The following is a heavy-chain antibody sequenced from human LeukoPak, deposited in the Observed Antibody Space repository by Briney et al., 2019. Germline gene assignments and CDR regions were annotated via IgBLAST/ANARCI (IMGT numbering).Heavy chain of an antibody. CDR2: ISSSGSTI. CDR1: GFTFSDYY. V-gene: IGHV3-11*01. J-gene: IGHJ1*01. Sequence: GGSLRLSCAASGFTFSDYYMSWIRQAPGKGLEWVSYISSSGSTIYYADSVKGRFTISRDNAKNSLYLQMNSLRAEDTAVYYCAKVQDYGDFAGYFQHWGQGTLVTVSS. D-gene: IGHD4-17*01. CDR3: AKVQDYGDFAGYFQH.